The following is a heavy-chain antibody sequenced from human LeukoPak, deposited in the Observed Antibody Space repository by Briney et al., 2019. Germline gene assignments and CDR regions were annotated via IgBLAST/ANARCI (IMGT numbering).Heavy chain of an antibody. V-gene: IGHV1-69*04. D-gene: IGHD3-22*01. CDR3: VVVITELGLWYFDY. Sequence: SVKVSCKASGGTFSSYAISWVRQAPGQGLEWMGRIIPILGIANYAQKFQGRVTITADKSTSTAYMELSSLRSEDTAVYYCVVVITELGLWYFDYWGQGTLVTVSS. CDR2: IIPILGIA. J-gene: IGHJ4*02. CDR1: GGTFSSYA.